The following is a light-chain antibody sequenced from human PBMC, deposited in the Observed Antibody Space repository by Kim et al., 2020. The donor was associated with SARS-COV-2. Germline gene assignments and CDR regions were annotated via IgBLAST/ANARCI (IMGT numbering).Light chain of an antibody. V-gene: IGLV2-8*01. CDR1: NNDVGGYNY. CDR3: SSHAGSYIPHL. J-gene: IGLJ1*01. CDR2: KVS. Sequence: QSALTQPPSASGSPGQSVTISCAGTNNDVGGYNYVSWYQQHPGKAPKLIIYKVSQRASGVPDRFSGSKSGSTASLTVSGLQAEDEADYYCSSHAGSYIPHLFGTGTKVTVL.